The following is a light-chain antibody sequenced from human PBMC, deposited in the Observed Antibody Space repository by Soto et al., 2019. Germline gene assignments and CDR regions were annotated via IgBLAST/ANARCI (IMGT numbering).Light chain of an antibody. CDR2: DAS. V-gene: IGKV1-33*01. J-gene: IGKJ4*01. Sequence: DVQMSQSPSSLSVSVGDRVTITCQARQDISNYLNWYQQKPGKAPKLLIYDASNLETGVPSRFSGSGSGTDVTFTISSLQPEDIATYYCQQYDNLLLTFGGGTKVEIK. CDR3: QQYDNLLLT. CDR1: QDISNY.